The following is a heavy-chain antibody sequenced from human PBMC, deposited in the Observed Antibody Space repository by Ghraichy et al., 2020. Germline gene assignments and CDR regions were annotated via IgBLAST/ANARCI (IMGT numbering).Heavy chain of an antibody. Sequence: SETLSLTCTVSGGSISSSSYYWGWIRQPPGKGLEWIGSIYYSRSTYYNPSLKSRVTISVDTSKNQFSLKLSSVTAADTAVYYCARDEYSSSDYFDYWGQGTLVTVSS. CDR3: ARDEYSSSDYFDY. D-gene: IGHD6-6*01. V-gene: IGHV4-39*07. J-gene: IGHJ4*02. CDR2: IYYSRST. CDR1: GGSISSSSYY.